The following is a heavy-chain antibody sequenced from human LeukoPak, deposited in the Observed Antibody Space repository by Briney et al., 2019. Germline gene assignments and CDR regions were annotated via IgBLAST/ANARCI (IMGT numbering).Heavy chain of an antibody. CDR1: GYTFTGYY. V-gene: IGHV1-2*04. D-gene: IGHD2-2*01. CDR3: ASLGYCSSTSCYEHY. Sequence: ASVKVSCKASGYTFTGYYMHWVRQAPGQGLEWMGWINPNSGGTNYAQKFQGWVTMTRDTSISTAYMELSRLRSEDTAVYYCASLGYCSSTSCYEHYWGQGTLVTVSS. J-gene: IGHJ4*02. CDR2: INPNSGGT.